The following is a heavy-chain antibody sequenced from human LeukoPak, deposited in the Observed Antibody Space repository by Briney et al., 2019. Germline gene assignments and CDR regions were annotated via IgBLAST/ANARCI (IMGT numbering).Heavy chain of an antibody. Sequence: ASVKVSCKASGYTFTGYYMHWVRQAPGQGLEWMGWINPYSGGTNYAQKSQGRVTMTRDTPISTAFMELSRLRSDDTAVYYCARALDVLLWFGEFWGQGTLVTVSS. CDR2: INPYSGGT. J-gene: IGHJ4*02. D-gene: IGHD3-10*01. CDR1: GYTFTGYY. CDR3: ARALDVLLWFGEF. V-gene: IGHV1-2*02.